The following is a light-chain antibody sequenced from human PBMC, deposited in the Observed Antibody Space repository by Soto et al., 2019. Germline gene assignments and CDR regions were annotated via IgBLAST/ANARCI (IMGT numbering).Light chain of an antibody. CDR3: CSYAGFSTDVV. CDR2: EDN. Sequence: QSALTQPASVSGFPGQSTTNSCTGINSDVGSYNLVSWYQQHPGKAPKLMIYEDNKRPPGVSNRFSGSKSGNTASLTISGLQAEDEADYYCCSYAGFSTDVVFGGGTKLTVL. V-gene: IGLV2-23*01. J-gene: IGLJ2*01. CDR1: NSDVGSYNL.